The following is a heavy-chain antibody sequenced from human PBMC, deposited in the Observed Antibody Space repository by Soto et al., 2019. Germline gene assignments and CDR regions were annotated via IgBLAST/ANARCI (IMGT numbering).Heavy chain of an antibody. Sequence: HVQLVQSGGELKKPGASVKVSCNTSGYTFNTYFITWVRQAPGQGLEWMGWISPHNGNTNYAEQFQGRVTMTADTITKTAYMELRNLRIDYTAVYYCARDTGNSFDYWGQGTPVTVSS. V-gene: IGHV1-18*01. CDR3: ARDTGNSFDY. J-gene: IGHJ4*02. CDR1: GYTFNTYF. CDR2: ISPHNGNT.